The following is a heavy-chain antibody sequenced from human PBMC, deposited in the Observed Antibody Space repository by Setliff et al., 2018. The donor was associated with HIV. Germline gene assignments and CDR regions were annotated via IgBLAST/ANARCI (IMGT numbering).Heavy chain of an antibody. CDR1: GGSISIYY. J-gene: IGHJ3*02. D-gene: IGHD3-3*01. CDR3: ARDRSGTSYAGDDAFDI. V-gene: IGHV4-4*07. CDR2: ISAGGYT. Sequence: SETLSLTCTVSGGSISIYYWSWIRQLPGEGLEWVGRISAGGYTYYNPSLQSRVTMSVDMSKNQFSLKLSSVTAADTAIYYCARDRSGTSYAGDDAFDIWGQGTMVTVSS.